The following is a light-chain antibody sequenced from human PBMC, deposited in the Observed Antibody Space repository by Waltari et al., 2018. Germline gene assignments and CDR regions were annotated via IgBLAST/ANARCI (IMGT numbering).Light chain of an antibody. CDR1: QTSSSY. J-gene: IGKJ5*01. CDR3: QQSYNSPIT. Sequence: TCRASQTSSSYFIWYRQKPGKPPNLLSHAAYNLHTGGPARVSGSGSGTDFTLTIREIQPDDFANYYCQQSYNSPITFGQGTRLEIQ. V-gene: IGKV1-39*01. CDR2: AAY.